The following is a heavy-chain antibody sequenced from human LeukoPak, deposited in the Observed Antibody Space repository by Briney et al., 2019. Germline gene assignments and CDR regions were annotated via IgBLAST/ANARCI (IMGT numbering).Heavy chain of an antibody. CDR2: TYHSGST. CDR1: GGSISSSNW. D-gene: IGHD1-26*01. Sequence: SGTLSLTCAVSGGSISSSNWWSWVRQPPGKGLEWIGETYHSGSTNYNPSLKSRVTISVDKSKNQFSLKLSSVTAADTAVYYCARIRYPLVGATIGNWFDPWGQGTLVTVSS. CDR3: ARIRYPLVGATIGNWFDP. V-gene: IGHV4-4*02. J-gene: IGHJ5*02.